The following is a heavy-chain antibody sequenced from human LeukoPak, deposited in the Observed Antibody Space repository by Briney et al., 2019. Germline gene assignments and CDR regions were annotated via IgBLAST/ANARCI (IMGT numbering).Heavy chain of an antibody. CDR2: ISAYNGNT. Sequence: ASVKVSCKASGYTFTSYGISWVRQAPGQGLEWMGWISAYNGNTNYAQKLQGRVTMTTDTYTSTAYMELRSRRSDDTAVYYCARGTGGRRGYYPLEDYYYYHYMDVWGKGTTVTVSS. CDR3: ARGTGGRRGYYPLEDYYYYHYMDV. CDR1: GYTFTSYG. V-gene: IGHV1-18*01. J-gene: IGHJ6*03. D-gene: IGHD3-22*01.